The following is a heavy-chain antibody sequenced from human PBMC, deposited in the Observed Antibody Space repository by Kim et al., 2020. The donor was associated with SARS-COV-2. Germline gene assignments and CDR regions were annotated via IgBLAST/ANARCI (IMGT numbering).Heavy chain of an antibody. J-gene: IGHJ6*02. V-gene: IGHV1-69*13. D-gene: IGHD2-21*02. Sequence: SVKVSCKASGGTFSSYAISWVRQAPGQGLEWMGGIIPIFGTANYAQKFQGRVTITADESTSTAYMELSSLRSEDTAVYYCARSAYCGGDCYFIYLGRYYYYYGMDVWGQGTTVTVSS. CDR2: IIPIFGTA. CDR1: GGTFSSYA. CDR3: ARSAYCGGDCYFIYLGRYYYYYGMDV.